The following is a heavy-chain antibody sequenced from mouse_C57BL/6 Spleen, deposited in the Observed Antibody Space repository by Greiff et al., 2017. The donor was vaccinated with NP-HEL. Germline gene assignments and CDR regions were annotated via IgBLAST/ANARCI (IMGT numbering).Heavy chain of an antibody. Sequence: EVKLMESGGGLVKPGGSLKLSCAASGFTFSDYGMHWVRQAPEKGLEWVAYISSGSSTIYYADTVKGRFTISRDNAKNTLFLQMTSLRSEDTAMYYCARSALFYGSSPWFAYWGQGTLVTVSA. CDR3: ARSALFYGSSPWFAY. CDR2: ISSGSSTI. D-gene: IGHD1-1*01. J-gene: IGHJ3*01. CDR1: GFTFSDYG. V-gene: IGHV5-17*01.